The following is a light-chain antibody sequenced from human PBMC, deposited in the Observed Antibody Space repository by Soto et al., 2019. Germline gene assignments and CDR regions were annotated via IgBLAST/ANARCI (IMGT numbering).Light chain of an antibody. J-gene: IGKJ4*01. CDR2: TAS. V-gene: IGKV1-5*03. CDR3: QQYDGYSGLT. Sequence: DIQLTQSPSTLSASVGDRVTITCRASQSISYWLAWYQQKAGKAPKILIYTASNLNSGVPSRFSGSGSGTEFPLTISSLQPDDFATYHCQQYDGYSGLTFGGGTKWEIK. CDR1: QSISYW.